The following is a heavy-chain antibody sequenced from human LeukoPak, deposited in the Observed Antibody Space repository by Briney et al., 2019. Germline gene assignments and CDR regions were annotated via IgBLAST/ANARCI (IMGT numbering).Heavy chain of an antibody. D-gene: IGHD6-13*01. J-gene: IGHJ4*02. V-gene: IGHV3-23*01. CDR2: ISGSGGST. CDR3: AKDRGYSSSWYYFDY. CDR1: GFTFSSYA. Sequence: GGSLRLSCAASGFTFSSYAMSWVRQAPGKGLEWVSAISGSGGSTYYADSVKGRFTISRDNSKNTLYLQMNSLRAEDTAVYYCAKDRGYSSSWYYFDYWGQGTLVTVSS.